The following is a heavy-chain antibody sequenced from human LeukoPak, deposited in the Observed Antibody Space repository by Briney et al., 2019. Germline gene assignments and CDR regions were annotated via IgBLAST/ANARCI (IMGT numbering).Heavy chain of an antibody. CDR1: GYRFSNYW. J-gene: IGHJ2*01. CDR2: IYPGDSDT. CDR3: ARADYGDYVKLRYFDL. D-gene: IGHD4-17*01. V-gene: IGHV5-51*01. Sequence: GESLKISCQGSGYRFSNYWIGWVRQMPGKGLDWMGIIYPGDSDTRYSPSFQGQVTISADKSISTAYLQWSSLRASDTAMYYCARADYGDYVKLRYFDLWGRGTLVTVSS.